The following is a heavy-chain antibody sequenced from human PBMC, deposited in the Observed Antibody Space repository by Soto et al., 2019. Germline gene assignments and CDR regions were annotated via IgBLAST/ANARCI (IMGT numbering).Heavy chain of an antibody. D-gene: IGHD3-10*01. CDR1: GGSISSSNW. J-gene: IGHJ4*02. CDR3: ARGDGSGSYYTKEYFDY. Sequence: SETLALTCAVSGGSISSSNWWSWVRQPPGKGLEWIGEIYHSGSTDYNPSLKSRVTISVDKSKNQFSLKLSSVTAADTAVYYCARGDGSGSYYTKEYFDYRGPGXLVPVYS. V-gene: IGHV4-4*02. CDR2: IYHSGST.